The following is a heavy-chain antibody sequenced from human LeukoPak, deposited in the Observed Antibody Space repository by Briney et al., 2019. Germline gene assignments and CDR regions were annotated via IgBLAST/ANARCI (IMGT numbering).Heavy chain of an antibody. D-gene: IGHD1-26*01. CDR1: GFTFSNYA. CDR2: ITVGGYT. CDR3: ARGVNHPDS. V-gene: IGHV3-23*01. J-gene: IGHJ4*02. Sequence: PGGSLRLSCAASGFTFSNYAMSWVRQAPGKGLEWVSGITVGGYTTYADSVKGRLTISRDIFKNTLYLQMNSLRVEDTAVYYCARGVNHPDSWGQGTLVTVSS.